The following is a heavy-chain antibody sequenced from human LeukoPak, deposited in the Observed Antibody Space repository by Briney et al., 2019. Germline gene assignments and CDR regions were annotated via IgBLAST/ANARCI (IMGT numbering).Heavy chain of an antibody. CDR3: ARERYYYDSSGYYWDPEGNAFDI. D-gene: IGHD3-22*01. J-gene: IGHJ3*02. Sequence: SVKVSCKASGGTFSSYAISWVRQAPGQGLEWMGGIIPIFGTANYAQKFQGRVTITADESTSTAYMELSSLRSEDTAVYYCARERYYYDSSGYYWDPEGNAFDIWGQGTMVTVSS. CDR2: IIPIFGTA. CDR1: GGTFSSYA. V-gene: IGHV1-69*13.